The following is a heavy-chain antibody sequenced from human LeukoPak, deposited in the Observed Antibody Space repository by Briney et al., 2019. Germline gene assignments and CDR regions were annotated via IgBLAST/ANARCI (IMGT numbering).Heavy chain of an antibody. J-gene: IGHJ4*02. CDR1: GGSISSYY. CDR2: IYYSGST. Sequence: SETLSLTCTVSGGSISSYYWSWIRQPPGKGLEWIGYIYYSGSTNYNPSLKSRVTISVDTSKNQFSLKLSSVTAADTAVYYCARDSGHYYDSSGSDYWGQGTLVTVSS. CDR3: ARDSGHYYDSSGSDY. V-gene: IGHV4-59*12. D-gene: IGHD3-22*01.